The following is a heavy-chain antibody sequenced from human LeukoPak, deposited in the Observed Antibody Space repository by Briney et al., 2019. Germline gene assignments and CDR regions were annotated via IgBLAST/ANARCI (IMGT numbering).Heavy chain of an antibody. CDR1: GESISSDY. J-gene: IGHJ4*02. D-gene: IGHD6-25*01. CDR2: LLYNGDI. Sequence: SETLSLTCTVSGESISSDYWCWLRQPPGKGLEWIAYLLYNGDIGYNPTLNSRATISLDTSKNQFSLKLTSVTAADTAVYYCAKLLAAGGDIDFWGQGALVTVSS. V-gene: IGHV4-59*08. CDR3: AKLLAAGGDIDF.